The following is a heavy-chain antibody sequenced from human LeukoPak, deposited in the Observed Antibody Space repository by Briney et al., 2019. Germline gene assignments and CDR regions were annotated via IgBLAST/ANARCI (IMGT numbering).Heavy chain of an antibody. V-gene: IGHV3-11*04. CDR1: GFTFSDYY. Sequence: PGGSLRLSCAASGFTFSDYYMSWIRQAPGKGLAWVSYISSSGSTIYYANSVKGRFTISRDNAKNSLYLQMNSLRAEDTAVYYCARVRDENWFDPWGQGTLVTVSS. J-gene: IGHJ5*02. CDR3: ARVRDENWFDP. CDR2: ISSSGSTI.